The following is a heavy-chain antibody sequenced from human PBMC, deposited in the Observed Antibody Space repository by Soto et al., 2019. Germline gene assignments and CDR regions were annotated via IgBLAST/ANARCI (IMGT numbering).Heavy chain of an antibody. CDR2: ISWNSGSI. V-gene: IGHV3-9*01. Sequence: GGSLRLSCAASGFTFDDYAMHWVRQAPGKGLEWVSGISWNSGSIGYADSVKGRFTISRDNAKNSLYLQMNSLRAEDTALYYCAKSPWDNYYDSSGSWYYFDYWGQGTLVTV. J-gene: IGHJ4*02. CDR1: GFTFDDYA. CDR3: AKSPWDNYYDSSGSWYYFDY. D-gene: IGHD3-22*01.